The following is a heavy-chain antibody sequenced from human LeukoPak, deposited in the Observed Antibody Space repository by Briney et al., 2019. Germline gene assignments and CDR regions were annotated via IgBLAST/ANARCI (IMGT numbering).Heavy chain of an antibody. CDR3: ARAGAAATTHFDY. J-gene: IGHJ4*02. D-gene: IGHD4-17*01. CDR1: GYIFTDYG. V-gene: IGHV1-18*01. Sequence: GASVKVSCKASGYIFTDYGISWVRQAPGQGLEWMGWISAFNGNTNYAQKLQGRVTMTTDTSTSTAYMELRGLRSDDTAVYYCARAGAAATTHFDYWGQGTLVTVSS. CDR2: ISAFNGNT.